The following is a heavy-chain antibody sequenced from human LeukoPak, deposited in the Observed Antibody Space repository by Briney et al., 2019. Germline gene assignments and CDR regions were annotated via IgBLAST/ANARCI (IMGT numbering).Heavy chain of an antibody. J-gene: IGHJ5*02. D-gene: IGHD2-21*01. CDR2: IYTSGST. V-gene: IGHV4-4*09. CDR1: GGSISSYY. CDR3: ARLAGWFDP. Sequence: SETLSLTCTVSGGSISSYYWSWIRQPPGKGLEWIGYIYTSGSTNYNPSLKSRVTISVDTSKNQFSLKLSSVTAADTAVYYCARLAGWFDPWGQGTLVTVSS.